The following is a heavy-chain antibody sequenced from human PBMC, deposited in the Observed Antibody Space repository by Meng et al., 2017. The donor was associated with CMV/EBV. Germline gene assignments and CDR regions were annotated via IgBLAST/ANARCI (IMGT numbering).Heavy chain of an antibody. Sequence: GGSISSYYLRWIRQPPGKGLEWIGYIYYSGSTNYNPSLKSRVTISVDTSKNQFSLKLSSVTAADTAVYYCARGRITIFGVALGWFDPWGQGTLVTVSS. CDR1: GGSISSYY. J-gene: IGHJ5*02. CDR3: ARGRITIFGVALGWFDP. D-gene: IGHD3-3*01. CDR2: IYYSGST. V-gene: IGHV4-59*12.